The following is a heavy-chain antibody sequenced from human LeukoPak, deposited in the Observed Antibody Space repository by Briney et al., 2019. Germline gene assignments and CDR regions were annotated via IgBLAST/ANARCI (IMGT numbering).Heavy chain of an antibody. CDR1: GYSFTNYW. Sequence: GESLKISCKASGYSFTNYWIGWVRQLPGKGLEWMGIVYPGDSYTRYSPSFQGQVTISADKSISTAYLQWSSLKASDTAMYYCARLGYCSSTSCKGGGFDYWGQGTLVTVSS. D-gene: IGHD2-2*03. CDR3: ARLGYCSSTSCKGGGFDY. CDR2: VYPGDSYT. J-gene: IGHJ4*02. V-gene: IGHV5-51*01.